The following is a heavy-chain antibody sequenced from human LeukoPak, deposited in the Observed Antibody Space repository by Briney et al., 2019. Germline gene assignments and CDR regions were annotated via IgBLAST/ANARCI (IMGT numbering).Heavy chain of an antibody. V-gene: IGHV4-4*02. CDR1: GGSISSSNW. CDR3: ARRRSSWKNWFDP. J-gene: IGHJ5*02. CDR2: IYYSGTT. Sequence: QTSETLSLTCAVSGGSISSSNWWSWVRQPPGKGLEWIGYIYYSGTTNYNPSLKSRVTMSVDMSKNQFSLKLSSVTAADTAVYYCARRRSSWKNWFDPWGQGTLVTVSS. D-gene: IGHD6-13*01.